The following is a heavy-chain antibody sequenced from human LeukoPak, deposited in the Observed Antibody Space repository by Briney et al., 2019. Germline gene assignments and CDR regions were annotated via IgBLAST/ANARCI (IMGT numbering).Heavy chain of an antibody. CDR2: IVPSDSYT. D-gene: IGHD3-22*01. J-gene: IGHJ4*02. Sequence: GESLKISCKGSGYSFTSYWISWVRQMPGKSLEWMGRIVPSDSYTNYSPSFQGHVTISADKSISTACLQWSSLKASDTAMYYCASRPDTPYYESSGDSFDYWGQGTLVTVSS. CDR3: ASRPDTPYYESSGDSFDY. V-gene: IGHV5-10-1*01. CDR1: GYSFTSYW.